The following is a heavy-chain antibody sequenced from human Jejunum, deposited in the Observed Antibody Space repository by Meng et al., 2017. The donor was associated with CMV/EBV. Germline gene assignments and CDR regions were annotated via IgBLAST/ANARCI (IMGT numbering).Heavy chain of an antibody. CDR3: ARQYTSNSRLNWFDP. D-gene: IGHD1-7*01. J-gene: IGHJ5*02. CDR1: GPSFPRSY. Sequence: SGPSFPRSYCGCFRQPPGKGLEWFGAIPHTGSPHSHPSLTSRVTISVDTSKNQFSLMLSSVTAADTAVYYCARQYTSNSRLNWFDPWGQGTLVTVSS. V-gene: IGHV4-34*01. CDR2: IPHTGSP.